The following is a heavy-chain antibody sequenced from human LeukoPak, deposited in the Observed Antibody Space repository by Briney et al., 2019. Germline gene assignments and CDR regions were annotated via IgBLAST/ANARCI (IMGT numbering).Heavy chain of an antibody. Sequence: PSETLSLTCTVSGGSISSSSYYWGWIRQPPGKGLEWIGSIYYSGSTNYNPSLKSRVTISVDTSKNQFSLKLSSVTAADTAVYYCAREGGIASAGTPYFDYWGQGTLVTVSS. CDR2: IYYSGST. J-gene: IGHJ4*02. V-gene: IGHV4-39*07. CDR1: GGSISSSSYY. CDR3: AREGGIASAGTPYFDY. D-gene: IGHD6-13*01.